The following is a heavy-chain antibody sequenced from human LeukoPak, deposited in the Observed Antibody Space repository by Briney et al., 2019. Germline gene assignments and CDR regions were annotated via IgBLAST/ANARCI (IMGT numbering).Heavy chain of an antibody. Sequence: SETLSLTCTVSGGSISSGSYYWSWIRQPAGKGLEWIGRIYTSGSTTYNSSLKSRVTISLDTSKNHFSLRLSSVTAADTAVYYCARLVTVTTGDYFDYWGQGNLVTVSS. CDR2: IYTSGST. V-gene: IGHV4-61*02. J-gene: IGHJ4*02. CDR1: GGSISSGSYY. D-gene: IGHD4-17*01. CDR3: ARLVTVTTGDYFDY.